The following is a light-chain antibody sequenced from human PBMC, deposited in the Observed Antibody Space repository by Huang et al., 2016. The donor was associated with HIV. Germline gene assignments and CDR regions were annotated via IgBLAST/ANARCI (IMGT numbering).Light chain of an antibody. Sequence: IVLTQSPGTLSLSPGERATLSCRASQSINSNYLAWYQQKLGQAPRLLIYGASSRATGIPDRVSGSGSGTDFTFTISRLEPEDFAVYYCQQYGSSPWTFGQGTNVEIK. CDR2: GAS. J-gene: IGKJ1*01. CDR3: QQYGSSPWT. CDR1: QSINSNY. V-gene: IGKV3-20*01.